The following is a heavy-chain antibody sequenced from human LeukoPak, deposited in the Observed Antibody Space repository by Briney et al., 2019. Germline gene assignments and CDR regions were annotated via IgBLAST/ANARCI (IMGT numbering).Heavy chain of an antibody. CDR1: GGSISSYY. Sequence: PSETLSLTCTVSGGSISSYYWSWIRQPPGKGLEWIGYISNSGSTNSNPSLKSRVTISVDTSKNQFSLKLGSVTAADTAVYYCARAPYGDLEYFHHWGQGTLVTVSS. CDR2: ISNSGST. J-gene: IGHJ1*01. D-gene: IGHD4-17*01. V-gene: IGHV4-59*08. CDR3: ARAPYGDLEYFHH.